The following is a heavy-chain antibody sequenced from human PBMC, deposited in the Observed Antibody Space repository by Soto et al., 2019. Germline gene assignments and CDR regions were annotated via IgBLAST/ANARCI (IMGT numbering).Heavy chain of an antibody. Sequence: EVHLVQSGAEVKKPGESLRISCLGSGYNFDTYWIGWVRQKPGKGLEWMGIIYPGDSDTRYTPSFEGPVTISADKSITTAYLQWSSLKVSDTAIYYCARGGFDTSGYFAHWGLGTLVIVSS. CDR2: IYPGDSDT. V-gene: IGHV5-51*01. D-gene: IGHD3-22*01. CDR1: GYNFDTYW. CDR3: ARGGFDTSGYFAH. J-gene: IGHJ4*02.